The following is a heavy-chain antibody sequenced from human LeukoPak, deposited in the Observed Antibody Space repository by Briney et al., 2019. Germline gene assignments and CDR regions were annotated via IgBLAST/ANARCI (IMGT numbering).Heavy chain of an antibody. CDR3: AQEGRWMNWFDP. CDR2: IYWDDDK. CDR1: GFSLSTSGVG. J-gene: IGHJ5*02. V-gene: IGHV2-5*02. Sequence: SGPALVKPTQTLTLTCTFSGFSLSTSGVGVGWIRQPPGKALEWLALIYWDDDKRYSPSLKSRLTITKDTSKNQVVLTMTNMDPVDTATYYCAQEGRWMNWFDPWGQGTLVTVSS. D-gene: IGHD1-1*01.